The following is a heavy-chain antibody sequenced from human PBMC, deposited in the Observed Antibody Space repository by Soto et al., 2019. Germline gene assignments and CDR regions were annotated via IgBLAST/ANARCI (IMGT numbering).Heavy chain of an antibody. CDR2: ISGSGGST. CDR1: GFTFSSYA. CDR3: ARAGGGVVVPAAYNWFDP. Sequence: GGSLRLSCAASGFTFSSYAMSWVRQAPGKGLEWVSAISGSGGSTYYADSVKGRFTISRDNSKNTLYLQMNSLRAEDTAVYYCARAGGGVVVPAAYNWFDPWGQGTLVTVSS. D-gene: IGHD2-2*01. J-gene: IGHJ5*02. V-gene: IGHV3-23*01.